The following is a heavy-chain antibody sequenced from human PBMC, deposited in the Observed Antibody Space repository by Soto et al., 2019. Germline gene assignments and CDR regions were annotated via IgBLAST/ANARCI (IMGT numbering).Heavy chain of an antibody. CDR1: GGTFSSYT. CDR2: IIPILGIA. CDR3: AREGRLSNYYYYGMDV. Sequence: SVKVSCKASGGTFSSYTISWVRQAPGQGLEWMGRIIPILGIANYAQKFQGRVTITADKSTSTAYMELSSLRSEDTAVYYCAREGRLSNYYYYGMDVWGQGTTVTVSS. V-gene: IGHV1-69*04. J-gene: IGHJ6*02. D-gene: IGHD2-15*01.